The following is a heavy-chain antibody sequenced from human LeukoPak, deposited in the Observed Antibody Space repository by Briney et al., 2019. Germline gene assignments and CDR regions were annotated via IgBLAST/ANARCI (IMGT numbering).Heavy chain of an antibody. CDR3: AAIVGAYDAFDI. Sequence: GGSLRLFCAASGFTVSSNYMSWVRQAPGKGLEWVSVIYSGGSTYYADSVKGRLTISRDNSKNTLYLQMNSLRAEDTAVYYCAAIVGAYDAFDIWGRGTMVTVSS. J-gene: IGHJ3*02. CDR2: IYSGGST. V-gene: IGHV3-53*01. D-gene: IGHD1-26*01. CDR1: GFTVSSNY.